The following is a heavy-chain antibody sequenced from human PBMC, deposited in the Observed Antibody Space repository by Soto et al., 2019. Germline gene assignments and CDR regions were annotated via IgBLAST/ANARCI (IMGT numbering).Heavy chain of an antibody. CDR3: ARDRRTGGGSRYFDL. Sequence: QVQLQESGPGLVKPSETLSLTCTVSGGSISSYYWSWIRQPPGKGLEWIGYIYYSGSTNYNPSLKSRVTISVDTSKNQFSLKLSSVTAADTAVYYCARDRRTGGGSRYFDLWGRGTLVTVSS. CDR1: GGSISSYY. CDR2: IYYSGST. D-gene: IGHD2-15*01. V-gene: IGHV4-59*01. J-gene: IGHJ2*01.